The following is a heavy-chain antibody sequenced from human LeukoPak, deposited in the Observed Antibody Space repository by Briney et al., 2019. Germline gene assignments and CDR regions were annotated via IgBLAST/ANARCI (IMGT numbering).Heavy chain of an antibody. CDR3: ARGRRGVATPDY. J-gene: IGHJ4*02. Sequence: SETLSLTCTVSGDSISIYYWNWIRQPPGKGLEWIGEINHSGSTNYNPSLKSRVTISVDTFKNQFSLKLSSVTAADTAVYYCARGRRGVATPDYWGQGTLVTVSS. CDR1: GDSISIYY. D-gene: IGHD5-12*01. CDR2: INHSGST. V-gene: IGHV4-34*01.